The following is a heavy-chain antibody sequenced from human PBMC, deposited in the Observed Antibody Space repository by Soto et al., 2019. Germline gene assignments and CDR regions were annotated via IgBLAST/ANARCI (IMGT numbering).Heavy chain of an antibody. Sequence: SETLSLTCTVSGDSLGNYYWFWIRQPVGKGLEWIGRVSSSGNTNANPTLNSRATMSIDTSKNQFSLRLRSVTDADTAVYYCARADYEILTGSYAMDVWGPGTTVTVS. CDR2: VSSSGNT. CDR3: ARADYEILTGSYAMDV. CDR1: GDSLGNYY. D-gene: IGHD3-9*01. V-gene: IGHV4-4*07. J-gene: IGHJ6*02.